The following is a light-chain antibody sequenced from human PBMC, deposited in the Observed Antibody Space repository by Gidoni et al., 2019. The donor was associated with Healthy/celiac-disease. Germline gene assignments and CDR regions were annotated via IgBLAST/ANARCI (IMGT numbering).Light chain of an antibody. CDR1: QALLHTNGYNY. CDR2: LGS. Sequence: DIVVTQSPLSLHVTPGEPASISCRSSQALLHTNGYNYLDWYLQEPGQSPQLLIYLGSNRASGVPDSFSGSGSGTDFTLKVSRVEAEDVGVYYCMQTLQTPYTFGQGTKLEFK. V-gene: IGKV2-28*01. CDR3: MQTLQTPYT. J-gene: IGKJ2*01.